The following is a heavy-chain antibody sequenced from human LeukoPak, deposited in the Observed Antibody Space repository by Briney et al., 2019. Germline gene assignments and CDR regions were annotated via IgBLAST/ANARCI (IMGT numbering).Heavy chain of an antibody. CDR1: GFTFSTYV. CDR2: INSNGDNT. Sequence: GSLRLSCSVSGFTFSTYVMHWVRQAPGKGVEYVSAINSNGDNTYYADSVKGRFTISRDNSKNTLYLQMSSLRADDTAVYYCVRGTGYWGQGTLVTVSS. V-gene: IGHV3-64D*06. CDR3: VRGTGY. J-gene: IGHJ4*02.